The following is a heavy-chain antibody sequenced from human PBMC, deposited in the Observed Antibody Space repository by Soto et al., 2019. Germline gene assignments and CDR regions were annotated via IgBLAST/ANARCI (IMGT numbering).Heavy chain of an antibody. Sequence: QVQLVESGGGVVQPGRSLRLSCAASGFTFSSYGMHWVRQAPGKGLEWVAVISYDGSNKYYADSVKGRFTISRDNSKNTLYMQMNSLRAEDTAVYYCAKAEYQLLSCFQHWGQGTLVTVSS. CDR1: GFTFSSYG. CDR3: AKAEYQLLSCFQH. CDR2: ISYDGSNK. J-gene: IGHJ1*01. V-gene: IGHV3-30*18. D-gene: IGHD2-2*01.